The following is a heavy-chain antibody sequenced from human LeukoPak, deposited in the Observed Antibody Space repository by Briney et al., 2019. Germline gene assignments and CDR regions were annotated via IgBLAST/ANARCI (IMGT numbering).Heavy chain of an antibody. D-gene: IGHD4-17*01. CDR3: ARGYGDYDRNYYYYYGMDV. CDR1: GYTFTGYY. J-gene: IGHJ6*02. Sequence: GASVKVSCTASGYTFTGYYMHWVRQAPGQGLEWMGRINPNSGGTNYAQKFQGRVTMTRDTSISTAYMELSRLRSDDTAVYYCARGYGDYDRNYYYYYGMDVWGQGTTVTVSS. CDR2: INPNSGGT. V-gene: IGHV1-2*06.